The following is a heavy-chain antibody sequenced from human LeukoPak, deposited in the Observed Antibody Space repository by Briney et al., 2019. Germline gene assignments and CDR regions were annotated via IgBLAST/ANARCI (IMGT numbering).Heavy chain of an antibody. D-gene: IGHD3-9*01. J-gene: IGHJ4*02. Sequence: ASVKVSCKASGHTFTSYYMHWVRQAPGQGLEWMGGIIPIFGTANYAQKFQGRVTITADESTSTAYMELSSLRSEDTAVYYCARGERYFDWLFHLDYWGQGTLVTVSS. CDR2: IIPIFGTA. CDR3: ARGERYFDWLFHLDY. CDR1: GHTFTSYY. V-gene: IGHV1-69*13.